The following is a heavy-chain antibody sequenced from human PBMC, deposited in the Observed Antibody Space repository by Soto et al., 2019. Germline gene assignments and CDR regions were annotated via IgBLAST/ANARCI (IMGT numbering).Heavy chain of an antibody. CDR2: INPDNGNT. CDR1: GFSFSDNL. CDR3: ARDILSVGRRANDAFDV. D-gene: IGHD2-8*02. V-gene: IGHV1-3*01. Sequence: QVQLVQSGAEVRKPGASVNISCRASGFSFSDNLINWVRQAPGQSLEWMGWINPDNGNTRYSQTLQGRVTISRHSSAGIAYVEVSGLTSEDTAVYYCARDILSVGRRANDAFDVWGQGTVVTVSS. J-gene: IGHJ3*01.